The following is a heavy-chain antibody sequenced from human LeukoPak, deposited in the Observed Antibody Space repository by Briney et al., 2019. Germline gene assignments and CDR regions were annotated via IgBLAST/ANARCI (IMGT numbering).Heavy chain of an antibody. J-gene: IGHJ5*02. Sequence: ASVKVSCKASGYTFTSYAMHWVRQAPGQRLEWMGWIHAGNGNTKYSQKFQGRVTITRDTSASTAYMELSSLRSEDTAVYYCARVSFDYDILTGYSPWGQGTLVTVSS. CDR2: IHAGNGNT. CDR1: GYTFTSYA. CDR3: ARVSFDYDILTGYSP. V-gene: IGHV1-3*01. D-gene: IGHD3-9*01.